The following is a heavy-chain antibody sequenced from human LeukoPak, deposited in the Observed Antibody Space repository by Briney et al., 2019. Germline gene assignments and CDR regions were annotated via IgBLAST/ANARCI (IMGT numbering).Heavy chain of an antibody. Sequence: SETLSLTCTVSGGSISSGGYYWSWIRQPPGKGLEWIGEINHSGSTNYNPSLKSRVTISVDTSKNQFSLKLSSVTAADTAVYYCARGARLGHVWGSYRYTVDYFDYWGQGTLVTVSS. CDR1: GGSISSGGYY. J-gene: IGHJ4*02. D-gene: IGHD3-16*02. V-gene: IGHV4-39*07. CDR2: INHSGST. CDR3: ARGARLGHVWGSYRYTVDYFDY.